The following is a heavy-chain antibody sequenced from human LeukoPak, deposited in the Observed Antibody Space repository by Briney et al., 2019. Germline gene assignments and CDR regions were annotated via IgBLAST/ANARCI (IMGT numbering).Heavy chain of an antibody. CDR2: ISSSSSYI. V-gene: IGHV3-21*01. CDR3: AGLYCSSTSYHDY. Sequence: GGSLRLSCAPSGFTFSTYSINWVRQAPGNGREWVSSISSSSSYIYHADSVKGRFTISRDNAKNSLYLQMNSLRAEDTAVYYCAGLYCSSTSYHDYWGQGTLVTVSS. J-gene: IGHJ4*02. CDR1: GFTFSTYS. D-gene: IGHD2-2*01.